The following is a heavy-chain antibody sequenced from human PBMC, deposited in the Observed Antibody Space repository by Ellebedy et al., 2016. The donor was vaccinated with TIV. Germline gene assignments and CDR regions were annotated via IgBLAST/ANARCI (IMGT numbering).Heavy chain of an antibody. CDR2: ISGSGDRT. CDR3: ARDDGYYYDSSGFYYHY. V-gene: IGHV3-23*01. J-gene: IGHJ4*02. Sequence: GESLKISCAASGFTFSIYAMSWVRQAPGRGLEWASGISGSGDRTFYADSVKGRFTVSRDNSKNTLYLQMNSLRAEDTAVYSCARDDGYYYDSSGFYYHYWGQGTLVTVSS. D-gene: IGHD3-22*01. CDR1: GFTFSIYA.